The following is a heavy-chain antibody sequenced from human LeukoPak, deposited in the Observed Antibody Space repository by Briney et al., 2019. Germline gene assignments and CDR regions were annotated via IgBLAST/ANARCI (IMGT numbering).Heavy chain of an antibody. CDR3: TRGAGWLIDY. D-gene: IGHD3-16*01. CDR2: FHNSGTS. V-gene: IGHV4-61*09. J-gene: IGHJ4*02. Sequence: SQTLSLTCTVSGGSISSGDYYWSWIRQPAGKGLEWIGYFHNSGTSTYNPSLKSRVTISADTSKNQFSLKLNSLTTADTAVYYCTRGAGWLIDYWGQGILVTVSS. CDR1: GGSISSGDYY.